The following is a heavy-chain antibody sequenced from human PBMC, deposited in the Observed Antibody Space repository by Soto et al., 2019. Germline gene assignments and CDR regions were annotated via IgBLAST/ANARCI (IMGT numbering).Heavy chain of an antibody. V-gene: IGHV4-30-4*01. CDR2: IYYSGST. D-gene: IGHD4-4*01. Sequence: SETLSLTCTVSGGSISIGDYYWSWIRQPPGKGLEWIGYIYYSGSTYYNPSLKSRVTISVDTSKNQFSLKLSSVTAADTAVYYCARAMTTVTQGDWFDPWGQGTLVTVSS. J-gene: IGHJ5*02. CDR1: GGSISIGDYY. CDR3: ARAMTTVTQGDWFDP.